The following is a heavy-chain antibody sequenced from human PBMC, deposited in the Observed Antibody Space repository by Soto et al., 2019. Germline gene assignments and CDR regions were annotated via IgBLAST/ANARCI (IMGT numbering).Heavy chain of an antibody. V-gene: IGHV5-10-1*01. J-gene: IGHJ5*02. CDR3: ARIESIARNWFDP. D-gene: IGHD6-13*01. Sequence: EFMKISCKGSGFSFANYWSSWVRQMPGKGLEWMGNIDPVDSYANYSPSFQGHVTFSVDTSISTAYLQWSSLKASDTAMYFCARIESIARNWFDPWGQGTLVTVS. CDR2: IDPVDSYA. CDR1: GFSFANYW.